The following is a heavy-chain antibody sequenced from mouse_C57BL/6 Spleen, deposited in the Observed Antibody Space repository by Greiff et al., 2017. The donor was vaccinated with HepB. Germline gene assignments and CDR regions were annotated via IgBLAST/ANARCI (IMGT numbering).Heavy chain of an antibody. Sequence: QVQLQQSGAELVKPGASVKMSCKASGYTFTSYWITWVKQRPGQGLEWIGDIYPGSGSTNYNEKFKSKATLTVDTSSSTAYMQLSSLTSEDSAVYYCARSGAGYWYFDVWGTGTTVTVSS. CDR1: GYTFTSYW. CDR3: ARSGAGYWYFDV. D-gene: IGHD3-1*01. CDR2: IYPGSGST. J-gene: IGHJ1*03. V-gene: IGHV1-55*01.